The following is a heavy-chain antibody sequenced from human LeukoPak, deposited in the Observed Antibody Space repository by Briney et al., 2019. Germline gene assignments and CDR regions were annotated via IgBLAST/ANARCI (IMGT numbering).Heavy chain of an antibody. Sequence: GGSLRLSCAASGFTFGSYAMNWVRQAPGKGLEWVAVISGSGGSTYYADSVKGRFTISRDNSKNTLYLQVNSLRAEDTAVYYCAKDYYDTNGYPDYWGRGTLVTVSS. V-gene: IGHV3-23*01. CDR1: GFTFGSYA. J-gene: IGHJ4*02. CDR2: ISGSGGST. CDR3: AKDYYDTNGYPDY. D-gene: IGHD3-22*01.